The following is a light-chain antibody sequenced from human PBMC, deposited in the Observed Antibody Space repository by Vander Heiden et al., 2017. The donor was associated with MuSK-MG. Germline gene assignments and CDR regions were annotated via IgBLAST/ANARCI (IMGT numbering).Light chain of an antibody. V-gene: IGKV1-39*01. CDR3: QQSYRTPPDT. Sequence: DIQMTQSPSSLSASVGDRVTITCRASQSISSYLNWYQQKPGKAPKLLIYAASSLQSGVPSRCSGSGSGTDFTLTISSLQPEDFATYYCQQSYRTPPDTFGQGTKLEIK. J-gene: IGKJ2*01. CDR1: QSISSY. CDR2: AAS.